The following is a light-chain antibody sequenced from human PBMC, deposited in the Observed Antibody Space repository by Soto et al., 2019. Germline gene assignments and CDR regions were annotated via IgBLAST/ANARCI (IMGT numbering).Light chain of an antibody. V-gene: IGKV3-15*01. Sequence: DKFMSQSPATLSVSPGERVTLSCRASESVSSHLAWYQQKPGQAPRLLIYDSSTRATGIPARFSGSESGTEFTLTISSLQSEDFAVYYCHHYNNWPLTFGQGTRLEIK. CDR2: DSS. CDR1: ESVSSH. CDR3: HHYNNWPLT. J-gene: IGKJ5*01.